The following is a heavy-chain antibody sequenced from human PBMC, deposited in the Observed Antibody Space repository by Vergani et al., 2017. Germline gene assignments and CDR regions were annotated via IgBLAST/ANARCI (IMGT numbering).Heavy chain of an antibody. V-gene: IGHV5-51*03. Sequence: EVPLVQSGAEVKKPGESLKISCKGSGYSFTSYWIGWVRQMPGKGLEWMGIIYPGDSDTRYSPSFQGQVTISADKSISTAYLQWSSLKASDTAMYYCARGPHYYDSSGSLNWFDPWGQGTLVTVSS. D-gene: IGHD3-22*01. CDR2: IYPGDSDT. CDR3: ARGPHYYDSSGSLNWFDP. CDR1: GYSFTSYW. J-gene: IGHJ5*02.